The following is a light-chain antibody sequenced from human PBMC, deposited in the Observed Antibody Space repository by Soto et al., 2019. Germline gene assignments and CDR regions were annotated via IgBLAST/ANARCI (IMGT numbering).Light chain of an antibody. CDR2: DAS. V-gene: IGKV3-15*01. Sequence: EIVLTQSPGSLSLSPAERATVSCRASQIVRSRYLSWYQQKPGHAPRVLIYDASTRATGIPERFSGSGSGTEFNLPISSLQSEDFAVYFCQQYDDWLRLTFGGGTKVDI. CDR1: QIVRSRY. CDR3: QQYDDWLRLT. J-gene: IGKJ4*01.